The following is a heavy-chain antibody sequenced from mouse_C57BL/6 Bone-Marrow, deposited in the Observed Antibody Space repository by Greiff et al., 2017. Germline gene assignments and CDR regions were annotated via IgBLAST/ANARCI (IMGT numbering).Heavy chain of an antibody. CDR2: ISSGGSYT. CDR1: GFTFSSYG. Sequence: EVQLVESGGDLVKPGGSLKLSCAASGFTFSSYGMSWVRQTPDKRLEWVATISSGGSYTYYPDSVKGRFTISRDNAKNTLYLHMSSLKTEDTAMYYCARWLYAMDYWGQGTSVTVSS. J-gene: IGHJ4*01. CDR3: ARWLYAMDY. V-gene: IGHV5-6*01.